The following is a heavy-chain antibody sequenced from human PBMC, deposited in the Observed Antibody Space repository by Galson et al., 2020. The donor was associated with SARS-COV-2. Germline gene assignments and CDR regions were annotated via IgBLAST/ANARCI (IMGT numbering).Heavy chain of an antibody. J-gene: IGHJ4*02. D-gene: IGHD6-19*01. CDR1: GSTLTNAW. V-gene: IGHV3-15*01. Sequence: GESLKISCAASGSTLTNAWMSWVRQAPGKGLEWVARIKSDGTTEYAAPVQGRFTISRDDSKNTLYLQMNSLKTEDTAVYYCSTDVPWLQPQVDYWGQGTLVTVSS. CDR3: STDVPWLQPQVDY. CDR2: IKSDGTT.